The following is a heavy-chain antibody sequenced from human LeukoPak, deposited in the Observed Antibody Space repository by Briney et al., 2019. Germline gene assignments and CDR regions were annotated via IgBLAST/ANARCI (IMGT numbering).Heavy chain of an antibody. Sequence: SETLSPTRSVSCVSISSYYWSWVRQPAGKGLEWIGRIYISGTTNYNPSLNSRVTMSIDTSKNQFSLKLTSVTAADTGVYYCARTGGYDYHIDHWGQGTQVTVSS. J-gene: IGHJ4*02. D-gene: IGHD5-12*01. CDR2: IYISGTT. V-gene: IGHV4-4*07. CDR3: ARTGGYDYHIDH. CDR1: CVSISSYY.